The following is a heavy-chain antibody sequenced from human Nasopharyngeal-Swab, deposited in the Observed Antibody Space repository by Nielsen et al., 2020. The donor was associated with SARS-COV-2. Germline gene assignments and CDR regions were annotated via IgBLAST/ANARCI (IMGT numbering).Heavy chain of an antibody. CDR2: ISSSSRSI. CDR3: ARDWLFCSGGNCYPDYNYYGLDV. V-gene: IGHV3-48*02. Sequence: GESLKISCAASGFTFSTYSMNWVRQAPGKGLEWVSYISSSSRSIYYADSVKGRFTISRDNAKNSLYLQMNSLKDEDTAVYYCARDWLFCSGGNCYPDYNYYGLDVWGQGTTVTVSS. CDR1: GFTFSTYS. J-gene: IGHJ6*02. D-gene: IGHD2-15*01.